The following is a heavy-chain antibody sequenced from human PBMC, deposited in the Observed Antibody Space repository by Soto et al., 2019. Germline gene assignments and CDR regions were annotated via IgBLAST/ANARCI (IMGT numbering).Heavy chain of an antibody. V-gene: IGHV1-46*01. CDR3: ARELAAAGISGYFHH. CDR1: GYSFTSYY. CDR2: INPSGGST. Sequence: QVQLVQSGAEVKKPGASVKVSCKASGYSFTSYYMHWVRQAPGQGLEWMGVINPSGGSTSYAQKFQGRVTMTRDTSTSTVYMELSSLRSEDTAVYHCARELAAAGISGYFHHWGQGTLVTVSS. J-gene: IGHJ1*01. D-gene: IGHD6-13*01.